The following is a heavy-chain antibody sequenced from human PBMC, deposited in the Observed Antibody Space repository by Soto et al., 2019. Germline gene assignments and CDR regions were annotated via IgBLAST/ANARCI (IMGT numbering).Heavy chain of an antibody. V-gene: IGHV3-23*01. J-gene: IGHJ4*02. CDR1: GFTFSSYA. Sequence: GGSLRLSCAASGFTFSSYAMTWVRQAPGRGLEWVSAISGTGSPTYYADSVKGRFTISRDNSKNTLYLQMNSLRAEDTAVYYCAKERDIVVVVAPLDYWGQGTLVTVSS. CDR3: AKERDIVVVVAPLDY. CDR2: ISGTGSPT. D-gene: IGHD2-15*01.